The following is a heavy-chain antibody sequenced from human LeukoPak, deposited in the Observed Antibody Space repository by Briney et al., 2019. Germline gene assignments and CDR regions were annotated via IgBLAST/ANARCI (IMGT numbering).Heavy chain of an antibody. Sequence: GGSLRLSCAASGFTFSSYGMSWVRQAPGKGLEWVSGISGSGGSTYYADSVKGRFTISRDNSKNTLYLQMNSLRAEDTAVYYCAKDVNYYDSSGYSIFQHWGQGTLVTVSS. CDR2: ISGSGGST. CDR3: AKDVNYYDSSGYSIFQH. D-gene: IGHD3-22*01. J-gene: IGHJ1*01. V-gene: IGHV3-23*01. CDR1: GFTFSSYG.